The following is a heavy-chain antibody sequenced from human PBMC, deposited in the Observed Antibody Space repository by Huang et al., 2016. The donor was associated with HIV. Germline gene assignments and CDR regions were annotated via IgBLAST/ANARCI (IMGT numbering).Heavy chain of an antibody. D-gene: IGHD3-16*01. CDR2: LLPLFRGA. CDR3: AMSLRYQYDSRSYWGRYFDY. V-gene: IGHV1-69*01. J-gene: IGHJ4*02. CDR1: GGSFSDQI. Sequence: QVQLEQSGPAVRKPGSSVKVSCQASGGSFSDQIISWVRQAPGQRFEWVVGLLPLFRGAAYAQEFKGRVPMTADESTATIYMELNSLTSEDTAVYYCAMSLRYQYDSRSYWGRYFDYWGQGTLVTVSS.